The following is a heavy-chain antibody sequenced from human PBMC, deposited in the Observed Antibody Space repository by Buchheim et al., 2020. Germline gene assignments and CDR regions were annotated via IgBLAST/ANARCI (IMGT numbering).Heavy chain of an antibody. V-gene: IGHV3-33*01. J-gene: IGHJ6*02. CDR3: ARGDDFWSGYPNYGMDV. CDR2: IWYDGSNK. D-gene: IGHD3-3*01. Sequence: QVQLVESGGGVVQPGRSLRLSCAASGFTFSSYGMHWVRQAPGKGLEWVAVIWYDGSNKYYADSVKGRFTISRDNSQNTLHLQMNSLRAEDTAVYYCARGDDFWSGYPNYGMDVWGQGTT. CDR1: GFTFSSYG.